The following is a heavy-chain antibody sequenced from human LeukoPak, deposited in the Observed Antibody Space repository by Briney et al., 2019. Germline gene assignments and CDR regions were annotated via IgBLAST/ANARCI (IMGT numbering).Heavy chain of an antibody. CDR3: ARGITAMVLDY. J-gene: IGHJ4*02. D-gene: IGHD5-18*01. Sequence: GRSLRLSCAASELTFSTYGMHWVRQAPGKGLEWVAVISYDGSNKYYADSVKGRFTISRDNSKNTLYLQMNSLRAEDTAVYYCARGITAMVLDYWGQGTLVTVSS. CDR2: ISYDGSNK. CDR1: ELTFSTYG. V-gene: IGHV3-30*03.